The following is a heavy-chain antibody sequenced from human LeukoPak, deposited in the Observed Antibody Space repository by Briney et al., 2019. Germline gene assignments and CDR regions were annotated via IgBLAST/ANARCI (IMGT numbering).Heavy chain of an antibody. J-gene: IGHJ4*02. CDR2: ISWNSGSI. Sequence: HPGGSLRLSCAVSGFTFDDNAMHWVRQAPGKGLEWVSGISWNSGSIAYADSVRGRFTVSRDNAKNSLYLQMSSLRAEDTAFYYCVKDSDGADSPYWGQGILVTVSS. V-gene: IGHV3-9*01. CDR3: VKDSDGADSPY. D-gene: IGHD4-23*01. CDR1: GFTFDDNA.